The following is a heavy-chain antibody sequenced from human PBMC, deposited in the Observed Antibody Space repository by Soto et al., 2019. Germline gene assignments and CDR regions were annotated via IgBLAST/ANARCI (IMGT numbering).Heavy chain of an antibody. CDR3: ARTRRDGYYFDY. J-gene: IGHJ4*02. D-gene: IGHD5-12*01. CDR1: GFIFNTYA. V-gene: IGHV3-72*01. Sequence: GGSLRLSCAASGFIFNTYAMSWVRQAPGKGLEWVGRTRKKANSYTTEYAASVKDRFTISRDDSKNSLYLQMNSLKTEDTAVYYCARTRRDGYYFDYWGQGTLVTVSS. CDR2: TRKKANSYTT.